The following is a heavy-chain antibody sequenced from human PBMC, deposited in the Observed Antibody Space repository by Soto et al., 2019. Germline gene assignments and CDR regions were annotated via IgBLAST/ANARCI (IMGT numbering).Heavy chain of an antibody. V-gene: IGHV1-2*04. D-gene: IGHD2-2*01. Sequence: ASVKVSCKTSGYTFTGHYIHWVRQAPEQGPEWMGEIGPESGATRYAQKFQGWVTMTRDTSISTAYMELSRLRSDDTAVYYCARWGPAVPAATPYYYGMDVWGQGTTVTVSS. J-gene: IGHJ6*02. CDR3: ARWGPAVPAATPYYYGMDV. CDR2: IGPESGAT. CDR1: GYTFTGHY.